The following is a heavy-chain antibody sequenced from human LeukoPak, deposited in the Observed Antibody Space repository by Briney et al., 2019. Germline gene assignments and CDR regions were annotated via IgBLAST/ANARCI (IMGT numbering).Heavy chain of an antibody. J-gene: IGHJ4*02. V-gene: IGHV4-39*07. CDR1: GGSFSSYY. D-gene: IGHD1-26*01. CDR3: ARETHIVGARY. CDR2: IYYSGST. Sequence: SETLSLTCAVYGGSFSSYYWGWIRQPPGKGLEWIGSIYYSGSTYYNPSLKSRVTISVDTSKNQFSLKLSSVTAADTAVYYCARETHIVGARYWGQGTLVTVSS.